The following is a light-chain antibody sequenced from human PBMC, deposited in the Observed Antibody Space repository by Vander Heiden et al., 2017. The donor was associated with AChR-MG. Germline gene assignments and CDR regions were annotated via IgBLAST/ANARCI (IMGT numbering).Light chain of an antibody. J-gene: IGLJ2*01. CDR1: SIDDGCYNY. CDR3: RSYRTSSTHVV. Sequence: QSALAPPASWSASPGRSTTLSRPRTSIDDGCYNYLSWYQHHPGQAPKVVIYAVTSRPSGVPDRFSGSKSGNTAALTISGPQAEDEAVYYCRSYRTSSTHVVFGGGTRLTVL. CDR2: AVT. V-gene: IGLV2-14*01.